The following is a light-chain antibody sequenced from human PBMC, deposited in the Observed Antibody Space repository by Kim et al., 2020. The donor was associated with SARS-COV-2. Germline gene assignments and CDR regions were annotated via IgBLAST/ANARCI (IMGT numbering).Light chain of an antibody. CDR1: QDIGNY. J-gene: IGKJ2*01. CDR3: LQHNSYPFT. V-gene: IGKV1-17*03. Sequence: SASVGDRVTITCRASQDIGNYLTWFQQRPGKVPTRLIYAASNVQSGVPSRFSGSGSGTEFTLTISSLQPEDFASYYCLQHNSYPFTFGQGTKLEI. CDR2: AAS.